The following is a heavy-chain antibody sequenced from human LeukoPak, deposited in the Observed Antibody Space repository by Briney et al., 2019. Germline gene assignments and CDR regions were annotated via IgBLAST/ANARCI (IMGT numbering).Heavy chain of an antibody. V-gene: IGHV3-23*01. Sequence: GGSLRLSCAASGFTSSSYAMSWVRQAPGKGLEWVSSISISPGSTYYADSVKGRFTISRDNSESTLYLQMNSLRAEDTAVYYCVQGGGGNWFEPWGQGTLVTVSS. CDR1: GFTSSSYA. CDR2: ISISPGST. CDR3: VQGGGGNWFEP. J-gene: IGHJ5*02. D-gene: IGHD3-10*01.